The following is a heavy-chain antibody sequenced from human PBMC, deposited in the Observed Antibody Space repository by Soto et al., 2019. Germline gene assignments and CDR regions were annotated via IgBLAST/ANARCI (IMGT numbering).Heavy chain of an antibody. D-gene: IGHD4-17*01. Sequence: SETLSLTCTVSGGSISSGGYYWSWIRQHPGKGLEWIGYIYYSGSTYYNPSLKSRVTISVDTSKNQFSLKLSSVTAAGTAVYYCARNAYGDRGTGWFDPWGQVTLVTVSS. CDR1: GGSISSGGYY. CDR2: IYYSGST. CDR3: ARNAYGDRGTGWFDP. V-gene: IGHV4-31*03. J-gene: IGHJ5*02.